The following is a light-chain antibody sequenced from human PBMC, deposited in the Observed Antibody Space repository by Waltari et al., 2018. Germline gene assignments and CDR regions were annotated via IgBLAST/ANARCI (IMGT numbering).Light chain of an antibody. CDR1: SSDVGGSNS. CDR3: SSYAGSNNLL. Sequence: QSALTPPPSASGSPGQSVTISCTGTSSDVGGSNSVSWSQQHPGTAPKLSIFEVSKRPTGVPDRFSGSKSGNTASLTVSGLQPEDEADYYCSSYAGSNNLLFGGGTKLTVL. J-gene: IGLJ2*01. V-gene: IGLV2-8*01. CDR2: EVS.